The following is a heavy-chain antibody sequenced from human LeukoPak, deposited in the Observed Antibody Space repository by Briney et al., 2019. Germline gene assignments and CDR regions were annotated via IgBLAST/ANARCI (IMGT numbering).Heavy chain of an antibody. Sequence: SVKVSCKASGGTFSSYAISWVRQAPGQGLEWMGRIIPILGIANYAQKFQGRVTITADKSTSTAYMELSSLRSEDTAVYYYARALVVVTAIPAPGNWFDPWGQGTLVTVSS. CDR2: IIPILGIA. D-gene: IGHD2-21*02. CDR3: ARALVVVTAIPAPGNWFDP. V-gene: IGHV1-69*04. CDR1: GGTFSSYA. J-gene: IGHJ5*02.